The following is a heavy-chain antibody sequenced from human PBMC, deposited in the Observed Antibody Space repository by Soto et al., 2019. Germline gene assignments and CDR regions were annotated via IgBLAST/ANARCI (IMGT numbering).Heavy chain of an antibody. CDR1: GFSFSNYG. Sequence: QVQVVESGGGVVQPGGSLRLSCAASGFSFSNYGMHWVRQAPGKGLEWVALISDDGRNKYYGDSVEGRFTISRDNSKNTVDLQMNSLRVEDTAVYYCVKDVLERLRARASDFHGVDVWGQGTKVTVSS. J-gene: IGHJ6*02. CDR3: VKDVLERLRARASDFHGVDV. CDR2: ISDDGRNK. V-gene: IGHV3-30*18. D-gene: IGHD1-1*01.